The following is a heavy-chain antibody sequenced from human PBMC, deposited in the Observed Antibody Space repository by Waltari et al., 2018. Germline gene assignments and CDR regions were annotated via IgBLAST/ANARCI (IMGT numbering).Heavy chain of an antibody. J-gene: IGHJ3*02. Sequence: EVQLLESGGGLVQPGGSLRLSCAASGFTFSIYAMSWVRQAPGKGLEWVSVIYSGGSTYYADSVKGRFTISRDNSKNTLYLQMNSLRAEDTAVYYCAKGLYATTVVTSDAFDIWGQGTMVTVSS. CDR1: GFTFSIYA. D-gene: IGHD4-17*01. CDR2: IYSGGST. CDR3: AKGLYATTVVTSDAFDI. V-gene: IGHV3-23*03.